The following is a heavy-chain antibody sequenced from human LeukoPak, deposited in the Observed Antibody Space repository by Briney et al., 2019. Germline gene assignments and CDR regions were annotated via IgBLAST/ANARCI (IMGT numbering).Heavy chain of an antibody. CDR1: GGSISSGGYS. V-gene: IGHV4-30-2*01. D-gene: IGHD3-22*01. CDR2: IYHSGST. Sequence: SQTLSLTCAVSGGSISSGGYSWSWVRQPPGKGLEWIGYIYHSGSTYYNPSLKSRVTISVDRSKNQFSLKLGSVTAADTAVYYCARDSVSSSGYYSNTLSFDYWGQGTLVTVSS. CDR3: ARDSVSSSGYYSNTLSFDY. J-gene: IGHJ4*02.